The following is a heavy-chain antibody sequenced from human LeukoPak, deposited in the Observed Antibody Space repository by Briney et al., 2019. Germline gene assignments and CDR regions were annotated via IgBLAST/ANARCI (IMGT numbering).Heavy chain of an antibody. D-gene: IGHD6-13*01. V-gene: IGHV1-2*02. CDR1: GYTFTGYY. CDR3: ARGPNYSSSLNFDY. Sequence: ASVKVSCKASGYTFTGYYMHWVRQAPGQGLEWMGWINPNSGDTNYAQKFQGRVTVTRDTSISTAYMELSRLRSDDTAVYYCARGPNYSSSLNFDYWGQGTLVTVSS. CDR2: INPNSGDT. J-gene: IGHJ4*02.